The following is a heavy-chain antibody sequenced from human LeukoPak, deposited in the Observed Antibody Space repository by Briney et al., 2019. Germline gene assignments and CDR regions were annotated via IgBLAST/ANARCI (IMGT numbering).Heavy chain of an antibody. CDR3: AGAGIYAFDI. J-gene: IGHJ3*02. D-gene: IGHD6-13*01. Sequence: SETLSLTCSVSGYSISSYYWSWIRQPPGKGLEYIGYTFYTGSTNYNPSLRSRLTMSLDTSKNQFSLELSSVTAADTALYYCAGAGIYAFDIWGQGTLVTVSS. CDR1: GYSISSYY. CDR2: TFYTGST. V-gene: IGHV4-59*08.